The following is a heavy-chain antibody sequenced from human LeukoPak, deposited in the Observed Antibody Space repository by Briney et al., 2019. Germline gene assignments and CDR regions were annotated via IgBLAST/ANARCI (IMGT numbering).Heavy chain of an antibody. V-gene: IGHV3-15*01. J-gene: IGHJ4*02. CDR3: TTDLRWELRPLDY. CDR1: GFTISNAW. Sequence: RSGRSLRFSCAPFGFTISNAWMSWVGQPPGKGLEWFGGIRSNTVGGTADYAAPVKGRFTISRDDSKNTLFLQMNSLKTEDTAVYYCTTDLRWELRPLDYWGQGTLVTVSS. D-gene: IGHD1-26*01. CDR2: IRSNTVGGTA.